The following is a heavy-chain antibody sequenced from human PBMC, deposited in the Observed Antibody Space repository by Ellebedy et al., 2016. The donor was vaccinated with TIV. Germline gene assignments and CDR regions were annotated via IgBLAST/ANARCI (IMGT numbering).Heavy chain of an antibody. J-gene: IGHJ6*02. CDR3: ARGAYPFYWYGMDV. CDR2: IYYSGST. CDR1: GGSLSRYY. Sequence: MPGGSLRLSCNVSGGSLSRYYWSWIRQPPGTGLAWTAYIYYSGSTNYNPSLKSRVSISVDTFKSQFSLSLRSVTAADTAVYYCARGAYPFYWYGMDVWGQGTTVTVSS. V-gene: IGHV4-59*01.